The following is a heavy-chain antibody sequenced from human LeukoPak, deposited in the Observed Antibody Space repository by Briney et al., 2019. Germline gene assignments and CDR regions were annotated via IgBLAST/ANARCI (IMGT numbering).Heavy chain of an antibody. CDR2: IKQDGSET. CDR3: ARAKGSYYFLYSY. J-gene: IGHJ4*02. D-gene: IGHD1-26*01. CDR1: GFSFGSYW. V-gene: IGHV3-7*01. Sequence: GGSLRLSCAASGFSFGSYWMSWVRQAPGKGLEWVANIKQDGSETYYVDSVKGRFTISRDNAKNSLYLEMNSLRAEDTVVYYCARAKGSYYFLYSYWGQGTLVTVSS.